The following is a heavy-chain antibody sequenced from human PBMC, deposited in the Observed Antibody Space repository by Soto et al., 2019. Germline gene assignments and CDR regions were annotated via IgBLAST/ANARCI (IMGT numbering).Heavy chain of an antibody. J-gene: IGHJ5*02. CDR1: GYTFTSYA. D-gene: IGHD3-22*01. CDR2: INPSGAYA. CDR3: AREVAIVGANQWLDP. Sequence: ASVKVSCKASGYTFTSYAMHWVRQAPGQGLEWMGIINPSGAYATYAQKFQGRVTMTRDTSTSTVYMEMSSLRSEDTAVYYCAREVAIVGANQWLDPWGQGTLVTVPS. V-gene: IGHV1-46*01.